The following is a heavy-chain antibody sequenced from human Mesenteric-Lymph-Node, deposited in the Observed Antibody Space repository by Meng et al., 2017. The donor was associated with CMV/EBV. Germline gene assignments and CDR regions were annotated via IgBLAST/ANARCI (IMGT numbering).Heavy chain of an antibody. CDR2: VHHSGTT. J-gene: IGHJ4*02. V-gene: IGHV4-39*01. D-gene: IGHD3-22*01. CDR1: GDSISNSTYY. CDR3: ARRGNYDSDYSEY. Sequence: QWQLQESGQGLVNPSETLSLSCIVSGDSISNSTYYWTWIRQPPGKGLEWIGSVHHSGTTYYNPSLKGRLTISVDTSANLFSLRLTTVTAADTATYYCARRGNYDSDYSEYWGQGTLVTVTS.